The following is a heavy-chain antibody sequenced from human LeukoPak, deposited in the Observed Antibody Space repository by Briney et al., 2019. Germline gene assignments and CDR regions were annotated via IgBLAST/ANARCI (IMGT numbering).Heavy chain of an antibody. J-gene: IGHJ1*01. CDR1: GFTFSSYE. Sequence: GGSLRLSCAATGFTFSSYERNWVRQAPGKGLEWLSYISSSGSTIYYAESVKGRFTISRDNAKSSLYLQMNSLRDEDTAVYYCARGGHIVVVTATYPEYFQHWGQGTLVTVSS. V-gene: IGHV3-48*03. CDR2: ISSSGSTI. CDR3: ARGGHIVVVTATYPEYFQH. D-gene: IGHD2-21*02.